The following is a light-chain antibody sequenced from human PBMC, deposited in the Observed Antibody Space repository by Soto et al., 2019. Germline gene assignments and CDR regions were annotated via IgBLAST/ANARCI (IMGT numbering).Light chain of an antibody. CDR3: QQYAKSPYT. Sequence: EIVLTQSPGTLSLSPGERATLACRASQSVWLNYFAWYQQKPGQAPRLLIYGASNRAAGIPDRFTGSASGTDFTLTISRLEPEDCAVYYCQQYAKSPYTFGQGTNLEI. CDR1: QSVWLNY. CDR2: GAS. V-gene: IGKV3-20*01. J-gene: IGKJ2*01.